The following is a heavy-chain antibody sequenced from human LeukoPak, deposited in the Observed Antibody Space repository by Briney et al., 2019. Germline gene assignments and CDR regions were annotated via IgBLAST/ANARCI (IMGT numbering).Heavy chain of an antibody. D-gene: IGHD6-6*01. CDR3: ARDFSIAAREGWFDP. V-gene: IGHV1-2*02. J-gene: IGHJ5*02. CDR2: INPNSGGT. CDR1: GYTFTGYY. Sequence: APMKVFFQASGYTFTGYYMHWVGQAPGKRVEWIGWINPNSGGTNYAQKFQGRVTMTRDTSISTAYMELSRLRSDDTAVYYCARDFSIAAREGWFDPWGQGTLVTVSS.